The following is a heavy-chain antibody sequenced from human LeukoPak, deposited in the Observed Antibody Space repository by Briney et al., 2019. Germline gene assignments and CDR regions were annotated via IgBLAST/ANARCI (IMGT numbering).Heavy chain of an antibody. J-gene: IGHJ4*02. D-gene: IGHD1-26*01. V-gene: IGHV3-21*01. CDR2: ISSSSRDI. CDR1: GFIFSSYW. Sequence: GGSLRLSCAASGFIFSSYWMTWVRQAPGKGLEWVAAISSSSRDIFYADSVKGRFSISRDNTQNSLSLQMSSLKAEDTAVYYCVREAAATLFDYWGQGTLVTVSS. CDR3: VREAAATLFDY.